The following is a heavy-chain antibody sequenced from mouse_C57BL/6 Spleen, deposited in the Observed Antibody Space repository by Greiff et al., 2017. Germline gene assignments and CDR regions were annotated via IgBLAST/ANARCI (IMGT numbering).Heavy chain of an antibody. V-gene: IGHV1-18*01. CDR2: INPNNGGT. J-gene: IGHJ1*03. CDR3: ARRGIYYGSSPYWYVDV. CDR1: GYTFTDYN. Sequence: VQLQQSGPELVKPGASVKIPCKASGYTFTDYNMDWVKQSHGKSLEWIGDINPNNGGTIYNQKFKGKATLTVDKSSSTAYMELRSLTSEDTAVYYGARRGIYYGSSPYWYVDVWGTGTRSPSPQ. D-gene: IGHD1-1*01.